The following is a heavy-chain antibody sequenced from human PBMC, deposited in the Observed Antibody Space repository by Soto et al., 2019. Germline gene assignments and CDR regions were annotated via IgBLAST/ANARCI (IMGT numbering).Heavy chain of an antibody. D-gene: IGHD3-10*01. Sequence: LSLTCAVSGYSISSGYYWGWIRQPPGKGLEWIGSIYHSGSTYYNPSLKSRVTISVDTSKNQFSLKLSSVTAADTAVYYCAREGDYGSGSFNWFDPWGQGTLVTVSS. CDR1: GYSISSGYY. J-gene: IGHJ5*02. V-gene: IGHV4-38-2*02. CDR2: IYHSGST. CDR3: AREGDYGSGSFNWFDP.